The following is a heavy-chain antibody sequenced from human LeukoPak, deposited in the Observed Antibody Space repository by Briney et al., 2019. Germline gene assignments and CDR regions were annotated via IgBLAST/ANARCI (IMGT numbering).Heavy chain of an antibody. V-gene: IGHV3-53*01. Sequence: PGGSLRLSCAASGFTVSSNYMSWVRQAPGKGLEWVSVIYSGGSTYYADSVKGRFTISSDNSKNTLYLQMNSLRAEDTALYYCARALVVITLDAFDIWGQGTMVTVSS. CDR3: ARALVVITLDAFDI. CDR2: IYSGGST. CDR1: GFTVSSNY. D-gene: IGHD3-22*01. J-gene: IGHJ3*02.